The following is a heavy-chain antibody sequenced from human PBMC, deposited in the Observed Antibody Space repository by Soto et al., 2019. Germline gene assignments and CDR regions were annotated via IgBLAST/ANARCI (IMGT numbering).Heavy chain of an antibody. J-gene: IGHJ4*02. CDR3: ARGGNWNYEYFDY. D-gene: IGHD1-7*01. Sequence: SLKVSCKASGGTFSSYAISWVRQAPGQGLEWMGGIIPIFGTANYAQKFQGRVTITADKSTSTAYMELSSPRSEDTAVYYCARGGNWNYEYFDYWGQGTLVTVSS. V-gene: IGHV1-69*06. CDR2: IIPIFGTA. CDR1: GGTFSSYA.